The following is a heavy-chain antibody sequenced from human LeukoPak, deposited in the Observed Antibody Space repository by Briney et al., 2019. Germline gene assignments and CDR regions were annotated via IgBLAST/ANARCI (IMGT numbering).Heavy chain of an antibody. CDR3: ARRRGIQLWSNRFDP. Sequence: ASVKVSCKASGYTFTSYDINWVRQATGQGLEWMGWMNPNSGNTCYAQKFQGRVTMTRNTSISTAYMELSSLRSEDTAVYYCARRRGIQLWSNRFDPWGQGTLVTVSS. CDR1: GYTFTSYD. V-gene: IGHV1-8*01. J-gene: IGHJ5*02. CDR2: MNPNSGNT. D-gene: IGHD5-18*01.